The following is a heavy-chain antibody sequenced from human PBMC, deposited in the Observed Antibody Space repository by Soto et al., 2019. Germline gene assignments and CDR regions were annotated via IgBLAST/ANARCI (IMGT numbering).Heavy chain of an antibody. CDR1: GFTFNTYA. Sequence: QVQLMESGGGVVQPGRSLRLSCAASGFTFNTYAMHWVRQAPGKGLEWVAVITPDGIEQYYADSVKGRFTISRDNSKNTLYLQMNSLGLEDMSIYHCAKRGILGAQGMAYFDLWGRGTLVTVSS. D-gene: IGHD1-26*01. V-gene: IGHV3-30*18. J-gene: IGHJ2*01. CDR2: ITPDGIEQ. CDR3: AKRGILGAQGMAYFDL.